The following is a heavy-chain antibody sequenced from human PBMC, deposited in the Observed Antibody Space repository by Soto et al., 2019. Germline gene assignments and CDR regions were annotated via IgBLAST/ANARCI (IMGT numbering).Heavy chain of an antibody. Sequence: SVKVSCKASGFSFTGYYTHWLRQAPGQGLEWMGWINAHSGGTEYAQKFQGRVTLTRDTSIATAYLTLTSLTSDDTALYYCGKDLTRKLAYWLDTWGQGTQGT. V-gene: IGHV1-2*02. CDR2: INAHSGGT. D-gene: IGHD3-16*01. CDR3: GKDLTRKLAYWLDT. CDR1: GFSFTGYY. J-gene: IGHJ5*02.